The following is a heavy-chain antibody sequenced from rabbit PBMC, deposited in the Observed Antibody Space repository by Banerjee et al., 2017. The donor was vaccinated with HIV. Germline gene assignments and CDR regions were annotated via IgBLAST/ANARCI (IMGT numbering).Heavy chain of an antibody. CDR3: ARRGSGWGDDL. CDR2: IYVGDGST. V-gene: IGHV1S45*01. J-gene: IGHJ4*01. CDR1: GFSFSSGYD. Sequence: QEQLEESGGDLVKPEGSLTLTCTASGFSFSSGYDISWVRQAPGKGLEWIGCIYVGDGSTHYASWAKGRFTISKTSSTTVTLQMTSLTAADTATYFCARRGSGWGDDLWGPGTLVTVS. D-gene: IGHD4-1*01.